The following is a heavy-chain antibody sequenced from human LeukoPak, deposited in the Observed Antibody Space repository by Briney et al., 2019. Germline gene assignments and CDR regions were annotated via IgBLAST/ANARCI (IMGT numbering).Heavy chain of an antibody. CDR2: IYYSGST. D-gene: IGHD4-23*01. CDR3: ARGKIYGGKSRYFDY. J-gene: IGHJ4*02. CDR1: GGSISSGGYY. V-gene: IGHV4-31*03. Sequence: SQTLSLTCTVSGGSISSGGYYWSWIRQHPGKGLEWIGYIYYSGSTYYNPSLKSRVTISVDTSKNQFSLKLSSVTAADTAVYYCARGKIYGGKSRYFDYWGQGTLVTVSS.